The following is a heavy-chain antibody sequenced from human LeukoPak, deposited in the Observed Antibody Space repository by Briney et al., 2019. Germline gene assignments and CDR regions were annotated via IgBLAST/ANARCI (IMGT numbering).Heavy chain of an antibody. V-gene: IGHV3-74*01. CDR3: AKGLKTAVGPYMGYHYYMDV. D-gene: IGHD5-18*01. CDR2: INPDGSST. J-gene: IGHJ6*03. Sequence: GGSLRLSCTASGFTFSTSWMQWVRRAPGKELVWVSHINPDGSSTNYADSVKGRFTISRDNAKNPLYLQMISLRAEDTALYYCAKGLKTAVGPYMGYHYYMDVWGKGSTVTVSS. CDR1: GFTFSTSW.